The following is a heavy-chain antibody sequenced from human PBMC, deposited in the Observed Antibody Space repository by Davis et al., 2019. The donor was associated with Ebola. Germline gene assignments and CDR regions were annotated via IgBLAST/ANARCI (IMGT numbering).Heavy chain of an antibody. CDR2: ISAYNGNT. Sequence: ASVKVSCMASGYTFTSYGISWVRQAPGQGLEWMGWISAYNGNTNYAQKLQGRVTMTTDTSTSTAYMELRSLRSDDTAVYYCARVVYDYIWGSYRSGRVSYYFDYWGQGTLVTVSS. D-gene: IGHD3-16*02. CDR1: GYTFTSYG. V-gene: IGHV1-18*01. CDR3: ARVVYDYIWGSYRSGRVSYYFDY. J-gene: IGHJ4*02.